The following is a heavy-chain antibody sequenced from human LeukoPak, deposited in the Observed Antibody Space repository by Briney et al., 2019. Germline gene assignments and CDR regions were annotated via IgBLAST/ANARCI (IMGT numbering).Heavy chain of an antibody. CDR1: GFTFSSYW. D-gene: IGHD4-17*01. CDR2: IKQDGSEK. J-gene: IGHJ6*04. V-gene: IGHV3-7*01. CDR3: ARASTTVTPYYCYGMDV. Sequence: PGGSLRLSCAASGFTFSSYWMSWVRQAPGKGLEWVANIKQDGSEKYYVDSVKGRFTISRDNAKNSLYLQMNSLRAEDTAVYYCARASTTVTPYYCYGMDVWGKGTTVTVSS.